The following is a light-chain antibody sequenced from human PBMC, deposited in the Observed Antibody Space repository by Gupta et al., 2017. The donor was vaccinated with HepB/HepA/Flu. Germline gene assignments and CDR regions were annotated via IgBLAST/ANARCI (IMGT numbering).Light chain of an antibody. CDR2: GKN. V-gene: IGLV3-19*01. CDR1: SLRSYY. J-gene: IGLJ2*01. CDR3: NSRDSSGNHLV. Sequence: SELTQDPAVFVALGQTLRITCQGDSLRSYYASWYQQKPGQAPVLVIYGKNNRPSGIPDRFSGSSSGNTASLTITGAQAEDEADYYCNSRDSSGNHLVFGGGTKLTVL.